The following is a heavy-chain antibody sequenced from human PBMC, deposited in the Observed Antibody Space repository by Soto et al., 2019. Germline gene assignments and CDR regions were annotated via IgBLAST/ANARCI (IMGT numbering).Heavy chain of an antibody. CDR1: GYTFTSYG. Sequence: SCKASGYTFTSYGITWVRQAAGKGLEWVSSISGPGGSTYYADSVQGRFTISRDNSKNTLFLQMNSLRAEDTALYYCARDERIAVAGTDTWGQGILVTVSS. D-gene: IGHD6-19*01. CDR3: ARDERIAVAGTDT. V-gene: IGHV3-23*01. J-gene: IGHJ5*02. CDR2: ISGPGGST.